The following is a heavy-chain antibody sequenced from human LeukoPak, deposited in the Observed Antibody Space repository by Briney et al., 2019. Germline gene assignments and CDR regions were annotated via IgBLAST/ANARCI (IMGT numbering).Heavy chain of an antibody. CDR1: GGSISSYY. D-gene: IGHD3-10*01. CDR2: IYYSGST. J-gene: IGHJ4*02. CDR3: ARDWGLGYYGSGSYRSRAFDI. Sequence: SETLSLTCTVSGGSISSYYWSWIRQPPGKGLEWIGYIYYSGSTYYNPSLRSRVTISVDTSKNQFSLKLSSVTAADTAVYYCARDWGLGYYGSGSYRSRAFDIWGQGTLVTVSS. V-gene: IGHV4-59*01.